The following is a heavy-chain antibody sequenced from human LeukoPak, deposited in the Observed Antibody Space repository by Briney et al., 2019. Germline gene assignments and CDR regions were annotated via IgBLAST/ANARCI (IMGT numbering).Heavy chain of an antibody. CDR2: IYYSGST. J-gene: IGHJ5*02. Sequence: SETLSLTCAVSGGSISSSNWWSWVRQPPGKGLEWIGSIYYSGSTYYNPSLKSRVTISVDTSKNQFSLKLSSVTAADTAVYYCARVRILKGWFDPWGQGTLVTVSS. CDR1: GGSISSSNW. V-gene: IGHV4-4*02. D-gene: IGHD2/OR15-2a*01. CDR3: ARVRILKGWFDP.